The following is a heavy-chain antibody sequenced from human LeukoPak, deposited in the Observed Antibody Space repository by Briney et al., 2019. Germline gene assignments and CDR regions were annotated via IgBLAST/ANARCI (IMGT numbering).Heavy chain of an antibody. CDR2: ISYSGTT. CDR3: ARQTMTTADAFDI. V-gene: IGHV4-59*08. CDR1: GGSISSYF. Sequence: SETLSLTCTVSGGSISSYFWSWIRQPPGKGLECIGYISYSGTTNYNPSLKSRVTLSVDTSKNHFPLKLRSVTAADTAVYYCARQTMTTADAFDIWGQGTMVTVSS. J-gene: IGHJ3*02. D-gene: IGHD4-17*01.